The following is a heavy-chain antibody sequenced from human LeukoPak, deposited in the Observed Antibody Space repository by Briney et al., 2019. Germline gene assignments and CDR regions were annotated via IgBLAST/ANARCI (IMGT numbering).Heavy chain of an antibody. D-gene: IGHD2-15*01. CDR1: GFTFSSYA. V-gene: IGHV3-30-3*01. CDR2: ISYDGSNK. CDR3: ARSSADCSGGSCYSGRRFYWFDP. J-gene: IGHJ5*02. Sequence: GGSLRLSCAASGFTFSSYAMHWVRQAPGKGLEWVAVISYDGSNKYYADSVKGRFTISRDNSKNTLYLQMNSLRAEDTAVYYCARSSADCSGGSCYSGRRFYWFDPWGQGTLVAVSS.